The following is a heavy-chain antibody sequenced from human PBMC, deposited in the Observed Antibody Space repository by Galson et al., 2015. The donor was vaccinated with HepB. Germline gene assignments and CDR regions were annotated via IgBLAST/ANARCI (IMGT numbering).Heavy chain of an antibody. V-gene: IGHV1-2*06. CDR3: AREGSMSGSCYDY. Sequence: SVKVSCKASGYTFTEYYMHWVRQAPGQGLEWMGRINPTTGGTNYAQKFQGRVTMTRDTSIRTAYMELNRLRSDDTAVYYCAREGSMSGSCYDYWGQGSLVTVSS. D-gene: IGHD1-26*01. J-gene: IGHJ4*02. CDR2: INPTTGGT. CDR1: GYTFTEYY.